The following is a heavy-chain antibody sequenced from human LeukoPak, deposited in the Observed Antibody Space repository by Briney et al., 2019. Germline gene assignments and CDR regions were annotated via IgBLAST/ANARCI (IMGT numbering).Heavy chain of an antibody. CDR1: GGSISSSSYY. CDR2: IYYSGST. Sequence: PSETLSLTCTVSGGSISSSSYYWGWIRQPPGKGLEWIGSIYYSGSTYYNPSLKSRVTISVDTSKNQFSLKLSSVTAADTAVYYCARASDPWLQLTWGQGTLVTVSS. J-gene: IGHJ5*02. CDR3: ARASDPWLQLT. D-gene: IGHD5-24*01. V-gene: IGHV4-39*01.